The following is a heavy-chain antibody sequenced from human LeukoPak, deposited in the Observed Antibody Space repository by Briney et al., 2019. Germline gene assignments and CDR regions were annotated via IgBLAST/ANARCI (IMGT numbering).Heavy chain of an antibody. CDR3: ARGLRGSSSRNFDY. V-gene: IGHV4-34*01. CDR1: GGSFSGYY. J-gene: IGHJ4*02. D-gene: IGHD6-6*01. CDR2: INHSGST. Sequence: SETLSLTCAVYGGSFSGYYWSWIRQPPGKGLEWIGEINHSGSTNCNPSLKSRVTISVDTSKNQFSLKLSSVTAADTAVYYCARGLRGSSSRNFDYWGQGTLVTVSS.